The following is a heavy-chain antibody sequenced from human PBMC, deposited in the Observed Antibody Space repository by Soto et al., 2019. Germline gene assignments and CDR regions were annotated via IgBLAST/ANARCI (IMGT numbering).Heavy chain of an antibody. D-gene: IGHD3-3*01. CDR3: AAGQYYDFWSGYYI. CDR2: IYYSGST. J-gene: IGHJ4*02. Sequence: SDTLSLTCTVSGRSISSYYWSWIRQPPGKGLEWIGYIYYSGSTNYNPSLKRRVTISVDTSKNQFSLTLSSVTAADTAVYYCAAGQYYDFWSGYYIWGQGTLVTVSS. CDR1: GRSISSYY. V-gene: IGHV4-59*08.